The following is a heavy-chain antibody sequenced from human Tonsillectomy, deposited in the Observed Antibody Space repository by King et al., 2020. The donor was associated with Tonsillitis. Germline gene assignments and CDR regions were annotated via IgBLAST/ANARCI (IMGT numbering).Heavy chain of an antibody. Sequence: QEQLVQSGGGVVQPGRSLRLSCAASGFTFSSYGIHWVRQAPGKGLEWVAVISDDGTNKYYADSVKGRFTISRDNSKNTLYLQMNSLRAEDTAVYYCARDRDDYIFDYWGQGTLVTASS. D-gene: IGHD4/OR15-4a*01. CDR2: ISDDGTNK. J-gene: IGHJ4*02. V-gene: IGHV3-33*05. CDR3: ARDRDDYIFDY. CDR1: GFTFSSYG.